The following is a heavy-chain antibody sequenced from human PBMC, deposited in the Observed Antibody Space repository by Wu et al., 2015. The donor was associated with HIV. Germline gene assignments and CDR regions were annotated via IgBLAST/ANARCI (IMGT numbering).Heavy chain of an antibody. V-gene: IGHV1-8*01. CDR1: GYIFTTYD. CDR3: ARGLYCNSDTCRFKYYYGMDV. D-gene: IGHD2/OR15-2a*01. Sequence: QVQLVQSGAEVKKPGASVKVSCKTSGYIFTTYDIYWVRQATGQGLEWMGWTNPDSGKTGYAKKFQGRITMTRDISTATAYMELRSLRSDDTAVYFCARGLYCNSDTCRFKYYYGMDVWGPGTTVTVSS. CDR2: TNPDSGKT. J-gene: IGHJ6*02.